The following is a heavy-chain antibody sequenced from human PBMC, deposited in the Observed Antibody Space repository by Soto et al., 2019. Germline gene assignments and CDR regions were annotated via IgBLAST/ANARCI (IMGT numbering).Heavy chain of an antibody. CDR3: ARGGIAVAGTRGYYFDY. CDR2: INHSGST. D-gene: IGHD6-19*01. Sequence: SETLSLTCAVYGGSFSGYYWSWIRQPPGKGLEWIGEINHSGSTNYNPSLKSRVTISVDTSKNQFSLKLSSVTAADTAVYYCARGGIAVAGTRGYYFDYWGQGTLVTVSS. V-gene: IGHV4-34*01. J-gene: IGHJ4*02. CDR1: GGSFSGYY.